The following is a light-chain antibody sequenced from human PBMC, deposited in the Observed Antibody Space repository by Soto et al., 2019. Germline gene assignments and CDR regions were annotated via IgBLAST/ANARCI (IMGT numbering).Light chain of an antibody. CDR3: QQSYSTSWT. J-gene: IGKJ1*01. Sequence: DIQMTQSPSSLSASVGERVTITCRASQSISTYLNWYQQKPGKAPKLLIYAASSLQSGVPSRFSGSGSGTDFTLTISSLQPEDFATYSCQQSYSTSWTFGQGTKVEIK. V-gene: IGKV1-39*01. CDR1: QSISTY. CDR2: AAS.